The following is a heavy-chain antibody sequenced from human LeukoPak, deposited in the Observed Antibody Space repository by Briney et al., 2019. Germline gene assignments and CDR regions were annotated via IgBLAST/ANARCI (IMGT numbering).Heavy chain of an antibody. CDR2: IYHSGST. CDR3: ARAAVYWISVAGSPVYFDY. Sequence: SETLSLTCAVSGGSISSGGYSWSWIRQPPGKGLEWIGYIYHSGSTYYNPSLKSRVTISVDRSKNQFSLKLSSVTAADTAVYYCARAAVYWISVAGSPVYFDYWGQGTLITVSS. V-gene: IGHV4-30-2*01. J-gene: IGHJ4*02. CDR1: GGSISSGGYS. D-gene: IGHD6-19*01.